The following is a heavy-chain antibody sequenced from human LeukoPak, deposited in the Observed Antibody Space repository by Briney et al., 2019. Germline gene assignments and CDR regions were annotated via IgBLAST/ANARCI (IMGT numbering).Heavy chain of an antibody. CDR3: ARYSWGYGGYEFVGNFPFDF. CDR1: GYTFTSYY. J-gene: IGHJ4*02. D-gene: IGHD5-12*01. Sequence: GASVKVSCKASGYTFTSYYMHWVRQAPGQGLEWMGVINPSGGSTNYAQKFQGRVTMTRDTSTSTDYMELSSLRSEDTAVYYCARYSWGYGGYEFVGNFPFDFWGQGTLVTVSS. V-gene: IGHV1-46*01. CDR2: INPSGGST.